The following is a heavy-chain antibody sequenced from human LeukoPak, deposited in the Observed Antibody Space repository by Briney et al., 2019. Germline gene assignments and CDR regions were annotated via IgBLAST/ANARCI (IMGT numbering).Heavy chain of an antibody. CDR2: ISSNGGST. CDR3: ARAFSRVASFDN. CDR1: GFTFSSYA. J-gene: IGHJ4*02. Sequence: GGSLRLSCAASGFTFSSYAMHWVRQAPGKGLEYVSAISSNGGSTYYANSVKGRFTISRDNSKNTLYLQMGSLRAEDMAVYYCARAFSRVASFDNWGQGTLVTVSS. D-gene: IGHD5-12*01. V-gene: IGHV3-64*01.